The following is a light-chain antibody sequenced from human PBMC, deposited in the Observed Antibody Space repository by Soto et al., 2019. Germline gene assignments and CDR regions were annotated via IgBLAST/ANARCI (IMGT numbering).Light chain of an antibody. V-gene: IGLV1-44*01. CDR3: ATWDDSLNGVV. J-gene: IGLJ2*01. CDR2: SND. CDR1: SSNIGTNT. Sequence: QSVLTQPPSASGTPGQRGSISCSGGSSNIGTNTVNWYQHLPGTAPKLLIFSNDERPSGVPDRFSGSKSGTSASLAISGLQSDDEADYYCATWDDSLNGVVFGGGTQLTVL.